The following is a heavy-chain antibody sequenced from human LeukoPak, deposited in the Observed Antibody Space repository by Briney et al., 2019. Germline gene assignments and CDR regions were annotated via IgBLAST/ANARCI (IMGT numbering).Heavy chain of an antibody. D-gene: IGHD2-8*02. J-gene: IGHJ4*02. CDR3: ARGSEGVLAFGY. V-gene: IGHV3-53*03. CDR1: GFTVSSNY. Sequence: GGSLRLSCAASGFTVSSNYMSWVRQAPGKGLEWVSVIYSGGSTYYADSVKGRFTISRDNAKNSLYLQMNSLRAEDTAVYYCARGSEGVLAFGYWGQGTLVTVSS. CDR2: IYSGGST.